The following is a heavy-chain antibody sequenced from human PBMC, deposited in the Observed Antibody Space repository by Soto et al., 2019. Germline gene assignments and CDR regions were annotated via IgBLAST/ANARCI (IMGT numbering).Heavy chain of an antibody. V-gene: IGHV3-72*01. D-gene: IGHD3-16*02. CDR3: ARGQDFTSVGVIPYFQH. J-gene: IGHJ1*01. CDR1: GFTFSDHY. CDR2: TKNKANSYTT. Sequence: GESLKISCAASGFTFSDHYMDWVRQAPGKGLEWVARTKNKANSYTTEYAASVKGRFTISRDDSRNSVFLQMNSLKTEDTAVYYCARGQDFTSVGVIPYFQHWGQGTLVTVSS.